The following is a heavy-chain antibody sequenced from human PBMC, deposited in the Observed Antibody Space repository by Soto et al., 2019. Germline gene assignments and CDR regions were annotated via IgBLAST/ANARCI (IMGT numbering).Heavy chain of an antibody. CDR3: AKEVWGLYTFGRPLDN. V-gene: IGHV3-33*07. CDR1: GFNFSKFG. CDR2: IWYDGSQK. D-gene: IGHD3-16*01. J-gene: IGHJ4*01. Sequence: QAHLVESGGRVVQPGRSLRLSCAASGFNFSKFGMYWVRQAPGKGLEWVAVIWYDGSQKYYADSVKGRFTISRDNSNNTLYLKMSSLRAEDTAVYYCAKEVWGLYTFGRPLDNWGHGTLVTVSS.